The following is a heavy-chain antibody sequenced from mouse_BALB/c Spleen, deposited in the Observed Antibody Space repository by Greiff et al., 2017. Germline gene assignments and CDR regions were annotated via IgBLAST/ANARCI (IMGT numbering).Heavy chain of an antibody. J-gene: IGHJ4*01. D-gene: IGHD2-1*01. V-gene: IGHV1S22*01. Sequence: LQQPGSELVRPGASVKLSCKASGYTFTSYWMHWVKQRHGQGLEWIGNIYPGSGSTNYDEKFKSKCTLTVDTSSSTAYMHLSSLTSEDSAVYYCTRSPIYYGNYDAMDYWGQGTSVTVSS. CDR2: IYPGSGST. CDR3: TRSPIYYGNYDAMDY. CDR1: GYTFTSYW.